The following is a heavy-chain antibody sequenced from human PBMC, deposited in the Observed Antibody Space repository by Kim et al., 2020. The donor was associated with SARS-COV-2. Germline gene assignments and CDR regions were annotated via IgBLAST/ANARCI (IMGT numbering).Heavy chain of an antibody. D-gene: IGHD6-13*01. CDR2: IYHSGST. Sequence: SETLSLTCAVSGGSISSSNWWSWVRQPPGKGLEWIGEIYHSGSTNYNPSLKSRVTISVDKSKNQFSLKLSSVTAADTAVYYCARGSPAAAGTGGWFDPWGQGTLVTVSS. V-gene: IGHV4-4*02. J-gene: IGHJ5*02. CDR3: ARGSPAAAGTGGWFDP. CDR1: GGSISSSNW.